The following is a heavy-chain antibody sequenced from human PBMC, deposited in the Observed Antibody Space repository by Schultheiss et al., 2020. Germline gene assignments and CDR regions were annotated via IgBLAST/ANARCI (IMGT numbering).Heavy chain of an antibody. J-gene: IGHJ4*02. CDR3: AREERDGSGCD. CDR1: GGSISSGSYY. Sequence: TLSLTCTVSGGSISSGSYYWSWIRQPAGKGLEWIGRIYTSGSTNYNPSLKSRVTISVDTSKNQFSLKLSSVTAADTAVYYCAREERDGSGCDWGQGTLVTVSS. D-gene: IGHD3-10*01. CDR2: IYTSGST. V-gene: IGHV4-61*02.